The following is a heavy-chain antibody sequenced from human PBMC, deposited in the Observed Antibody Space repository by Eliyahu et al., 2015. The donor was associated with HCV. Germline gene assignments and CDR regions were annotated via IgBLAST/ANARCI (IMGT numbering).Heavy chain of an antibody. CDR1: XASISTGRYF. Sequence: QVQLQESGPGLVKPSQTLSLPCNVSXASISTGRYFWSWIRQSAGKGLEWIGRIYTTGSTDYNPSLMSRVTLSLDASTNQFSLKLTSVTAADTAVYYCARTGNWKVLYFDLWGRGALVTVSS. V-gene: IGHV4-61*02. CDR3: ARTGNWKVLYFDL. J-gene: IGHJ2*01. CDR2: IYTTGST. D-gene: IGHD1-1*01.